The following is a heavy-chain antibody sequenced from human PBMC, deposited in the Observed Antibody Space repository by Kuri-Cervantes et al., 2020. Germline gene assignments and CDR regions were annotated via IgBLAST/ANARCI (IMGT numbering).Heavy chain of an antibody. CDR1: GLTFSSYA. Sequence: GESLKISCAASGLTFSSYAMSWVRQAPGKGLEWVSAISGSGGSTYYADSVKGRFTISRDNSKNTLYLQMNSLRAEDTAVYYCARGYSYADYWGQGTLVTVSS. CDR2: ISGSGGST. J-gene: IGHJ4*02. D-gene: IGHD5-18*01. CDR3: ARGYSYADY. V-gene: IGHV3-23*01.